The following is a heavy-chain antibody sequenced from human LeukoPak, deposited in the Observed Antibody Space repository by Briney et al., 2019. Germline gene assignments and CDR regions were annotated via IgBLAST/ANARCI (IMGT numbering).Heavy chain of an antibody. D-gene: IGHD1-20*01. CDR3: ARDSATYNSIGWFDP. CDR2: INPNSGGT. V-gene: IGHV1-2*02. Sequence: ASVKVSCKASGYTFTGYYMHWVRQAPGQGLEWMGWINPNSGGTNYAQKFQGRVTMTRDTSISTAYMELSRLRSDDTAVYYCARDSATYNSIGWFDPWGQGTLVTVSS. CDR1: GYTFTGYY. J-gene: IGHJ5*02.